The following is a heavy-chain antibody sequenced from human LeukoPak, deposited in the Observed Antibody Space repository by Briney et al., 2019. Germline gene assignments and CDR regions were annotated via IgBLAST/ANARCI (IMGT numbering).Heavy chain of an antibody. J-gene: IGHJ4*02. CDR3: ASVCSSTSCHGNFDY. Sequence: ASVKVSCKASGYTFTSYDINWVRQATGQGLEWMGWMNPNSGNTGYAQKFQGRVTITRNTSISTAYMELSSLRSEDTAVYYCASVCSSTSCHGNFDYWGQGTLVTVSS. CDR1: GYTFTSYD. CDR2: MNPNSGNT. V-gene: IGHV1-8*03. D-gene: IGHD2-2*01.